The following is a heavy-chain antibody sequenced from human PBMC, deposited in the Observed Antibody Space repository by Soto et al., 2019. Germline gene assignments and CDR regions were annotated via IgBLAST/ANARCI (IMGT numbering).Heavy chain of an antibody. D-gene: IGHD3-3*01. V-gene: IGHV3-7*01. CDR2: IKQDGSEK. Sequence: PGGSLRLSCAASGFTFSSYWMSWVRQAPGKGLEWVANIKQDGSEKYYVDSVKGRFTISRDNAKNSLYLQMNSLRAEDTAVYYCAREFWSGYYLYYGMDVWGQGTTVTVSS. CDR3: AREFWSGYYLYYGMDV. J-gene: IGHJ6*02. CDR1: GFTFSSYW.